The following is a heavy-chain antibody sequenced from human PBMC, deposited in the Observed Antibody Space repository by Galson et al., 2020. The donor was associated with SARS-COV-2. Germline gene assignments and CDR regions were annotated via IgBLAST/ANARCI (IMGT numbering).Heavy chain of an antibody. V-gene: IGHV4-59*08. CDR1: GGSITNYY. J-gene: IGHJ6*02. CDR2: IYYRGST. Sequence: SETLSLTCTVSGGSITNYYWSWIRQPPGKGLECIGYIYYRGSTNYNPSLKSRVTISVDTSKNQFSLKLRSVTAADTAVYYCARRRDYYYGMDVWGQGTTVTVSS. CDR3: ARRRDYYYGMDV.